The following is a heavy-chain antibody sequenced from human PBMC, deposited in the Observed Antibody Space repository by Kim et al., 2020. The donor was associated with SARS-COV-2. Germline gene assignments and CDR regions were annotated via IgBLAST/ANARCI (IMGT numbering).Heavy chain of an antibody. D-gene: IGHD1-26*01. CDR3: ATLVGAPKDPPFDY. CDR1: GGTFSSYA. V-gene: IGHV1-69*13. CDR2: IIPIFGTA. Sequence: SVKVSCKASGGTFSSYAISWVRQAPGQGLEWMGGIIPIFGTANYAQKFQGRVTITADESTSTAYMELSSLRSEDTAVYYCATLVGAPKDPPFDYWGQGTLVTVSS. J-gene: IGHJ4*02.